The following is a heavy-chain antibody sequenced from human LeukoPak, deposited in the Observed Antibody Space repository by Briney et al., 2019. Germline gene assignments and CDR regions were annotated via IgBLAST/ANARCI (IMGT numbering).Heavy chain of an antibody. CDR2: INHRGST. J-gene: IGHJ6*02. CDR3: ARVPAAPRLYMDV. V-gene: IGHV4-34*01. Sequence: SSETLSLTCAVHGGSFSGYYWSWIRQPPGKGLEWIGEINHRGSTNYNPSLKSRVTISVDTSKNQFSLKLSSVTAADTAVYYCARVPAAPRLYMDVWGQGTTVIVSS. CDR1: GGSFSGYY. D-gene: IGHD2-2*01.